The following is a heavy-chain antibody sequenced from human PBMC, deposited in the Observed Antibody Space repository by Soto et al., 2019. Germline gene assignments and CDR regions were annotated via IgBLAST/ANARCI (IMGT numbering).Heavy chain of an antibody. J-gene: IGHJ4*02. CDR2: IKGDGSDA. CDR1: GLTLRNFY. CDR3: ARDPVTSD. Sequence: EVQLVESGGGLVQPGGSLRLSCAASGLTLRNFYISWVRQAPGKGLEWLGNIKGDGSDAHYVDSVKGRFTISRDNAGNSIYLQMNNLRAEDTAMYYCARDPVTSDWGQGTLVTVSS. V-gene: IGHV3-7*03.